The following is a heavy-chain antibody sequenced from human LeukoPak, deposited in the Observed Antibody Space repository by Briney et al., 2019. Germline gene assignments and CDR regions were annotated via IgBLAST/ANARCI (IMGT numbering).Heavy chain of an antibody. CDR3: ARVVWGWDTAMPTPFDY. J-gene: IGHJ4*02. V-gene: IGHV3-30*02. CDR1: GFTFSSYG. CDR2: IRYDGSNK. D-gene: IGHD5-18*01. Sequence: GGSLRLSCAASGFTFSSYGMYWVRQAPGKGLEWVAFIRYDGSNKYYADSVKGRFTISRDNAKNSLYLQMNSLRAEDTAVYYCARVVWGWDTAMPTPFDYWGQGTLVTVSS.